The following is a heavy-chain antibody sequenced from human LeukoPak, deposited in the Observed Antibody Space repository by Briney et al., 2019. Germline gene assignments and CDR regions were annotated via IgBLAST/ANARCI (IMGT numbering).Heavy chain of an antibody. D-gene: IGHD4-23*01. J-gene: IGHJ4*02. CDR3: ARVATVVRGRTFDY. CDR2: INPNSGGT. V-gene: IGHV1-2*02. Sequence: ASVKVSCKASGYTFTGYYMHWVRQAPGQGLEWMGWINPNSGGTNYAQKFQGRVTMTRDTSISTAYMELSRLRSDDTAVYYCARVATVVRGRTFDYWGQGTLVTVS. CDR1: GYTFTGYY.